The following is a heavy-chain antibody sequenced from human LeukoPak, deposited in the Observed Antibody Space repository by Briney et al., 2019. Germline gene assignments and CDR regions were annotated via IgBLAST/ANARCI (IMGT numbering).Heavy chain of an antibody. CDR3: ARDSEGGWLTD. J-gene: IGHJ4*02. D-gene: IGHD6-19*01. Sequence: GGSLTLFCAASGFTFSSYEMNWVRQAPGKGLEWLSYISSSGSTIYYAAYMKGRFTISRDNARNSLYLQMNSLRAEDTGVYYCARDSEGGWLTDWGQGTLVTVTS. CDR1: GFTFSSYE. V-gene: IGHV3-48*03. CDR2: ISSSGSTI.